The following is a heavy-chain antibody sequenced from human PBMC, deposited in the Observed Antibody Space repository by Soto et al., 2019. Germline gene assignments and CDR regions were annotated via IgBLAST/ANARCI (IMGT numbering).Heavy chain of an antibody. D-gene: IGHD4-17*01. J-gene: IGHJ4*02. V-gene: IGHV4-4*02. CDR2: IYHSGST. Sequence: PSETLSLTCAVSGGSISISNWWSWFRQPPGKGLEWIGEIYHSGSTNYNPSLKSRVTISVDTSKNQFSLKLSSVTAADTAVYYCARGITVTTQMYYFDYWGQGTLVTVSS. CDR1: GGSISISNW. CDR3: ARGITVTTQMYYFDY.